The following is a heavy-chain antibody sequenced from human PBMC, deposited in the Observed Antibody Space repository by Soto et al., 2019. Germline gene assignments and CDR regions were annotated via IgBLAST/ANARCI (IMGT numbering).Heavy chain of an antibody. V-gene: IGHV4-59*01. CDR3: ARDRTDAFDI. CDR1: GGSISSYY. Sequence: QVQLQESGPGLVKPSETLSLTCTVSGGSISSYYWSWIRQPPGKGLEWIGCIYYSGSTNYNPSLKSRVTISVDTSKNQFSLKLSSVTAADTDVYYCARDRTDAFDIWGQGTMVTVSS. J-gene: IGHJ3*02. CDR2: IYYSGST.